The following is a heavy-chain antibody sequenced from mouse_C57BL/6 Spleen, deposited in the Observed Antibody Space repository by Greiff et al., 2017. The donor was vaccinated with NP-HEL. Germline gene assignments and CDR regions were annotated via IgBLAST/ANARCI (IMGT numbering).Heavy chain of an antibody. CDR1: GYAFTNYL. Sequence: QVQLKESGAELVRPGTSVKVSCKASGYAFTNYLIEWVKQRPGQGLEWIGVINPVSGGTNYNEKFKGKATLTADKSSSTAYMQLSSLTSEDSAVYFCAGGGSWFAYWGQRTLVTVSA. CDR3: AGGGSWFAY. CDR2: INPVSGGT. D-gene: IGHD1-1*01. J-gene: IGHJ3*01. V-gene: IGHV1-54*01.